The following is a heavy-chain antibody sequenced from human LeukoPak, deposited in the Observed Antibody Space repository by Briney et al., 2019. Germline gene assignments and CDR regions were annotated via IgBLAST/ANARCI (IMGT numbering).Heavy chain of an antibody. CDR3: ARDPAGGGAFDI. CDR2: IYYSGST. CDR1: GGSISSSSYY. D-gene: IGHD6-25*01. Sequence: SETLSLTCTVSGGSISSSSYYWGWIRQPPGKGLEWIGSIYYSGSTYYNPSLKSRVTISVDTSKNQFPLKLSSVTAADTAVYYCARDPAGGGAFDIWGQGAMVTVSS. J-gene: IGHJ3*02. V-gene: IGHV4-39*06.